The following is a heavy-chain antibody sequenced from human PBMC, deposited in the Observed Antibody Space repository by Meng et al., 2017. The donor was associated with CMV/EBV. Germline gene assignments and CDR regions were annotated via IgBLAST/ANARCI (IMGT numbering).Heavy chain of an antibody. CDR2: INHSGST. V-gene: IGHV4-34*01. J-gene: IGHJ6*02. D-gene: IGHD2-2*02. CDR3: ARADIVVVPAAIRYYYYGMDV. Sequence: SETLSLTCGGCRGSFSGYYGRWIRQTPGKGLEWIGEINHSGSTNYNPSLKSRVTISVDTSKNQFSLKLSSVTAADTAVYYCARADIVVVPAAIRYYYYGMDVWGQGTTVTVSS. CDR1: RGSFSGYY.